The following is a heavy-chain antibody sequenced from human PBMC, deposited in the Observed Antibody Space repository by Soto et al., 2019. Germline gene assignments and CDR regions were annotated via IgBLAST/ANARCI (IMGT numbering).Heavy chain of an antibody. J-gene: IGHJ4*02. Sequence: SGPTLVNPTETLTLTCSVSGFSLSKARMGVSWIRQPPGKALEWLAHIFWNDERSYNTSLKSRLTISRDTSKSQVVLTMTNVDAVDICSYLCGGGLKEAEKISYFDYWGQGALVTVSS. V-gene: IGHV2-26*01. CDR1: GFSLSKARMG. CDR3: GGGLKEAEKISYFDY. CDR2: IFWNDER.